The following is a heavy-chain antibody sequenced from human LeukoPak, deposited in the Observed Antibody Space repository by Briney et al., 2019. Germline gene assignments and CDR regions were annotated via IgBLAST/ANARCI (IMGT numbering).Heavy chain of an antibody. Sequence: QPGRSLRHSCAASGFTLSSYEMNWVRQAPGKGLEWVSYISSSGSTIYYADSVKGRFTISRDNAKNSLYLQMNSLRAEDTAVYYCARDEYSGYDYYFDYWGQGTLVTVSS. CDR2: ISSSGSTI. CDR3: ARDEYSGYDYYFDY. D-gene: IGHD5-12*01. CDR1: GFTLSSYE. J-gene: IGHJ4*02. V-gene: IGHV3-48*03.